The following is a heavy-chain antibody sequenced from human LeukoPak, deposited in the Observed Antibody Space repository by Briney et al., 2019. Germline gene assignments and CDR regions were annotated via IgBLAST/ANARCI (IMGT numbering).Heavy chain of an antibody. CDR2: IGGSGGST. CDR3: AKDQRTAIIDY. D-gene: IGHD1-1*01. CDR1: GLTFSTFD. Sequence: PGGSLRLSCVASGLTFSTFDMSSFAMSCVRQAPGKGLEWVSGIGGSGGSTSYADSVKGRFTISRDNSKNTLYLQMNSLRAEDTAVYYCAKDQRTAIIDYWGQGTLVTVSS. J-gene: IGHJ4*02. V-gene: IGHV3-23*01.